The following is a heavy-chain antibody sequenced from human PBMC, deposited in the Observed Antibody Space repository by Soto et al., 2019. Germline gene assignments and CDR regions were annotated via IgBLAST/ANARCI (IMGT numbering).Heavy chain of an antibody. V-gene: IGHV5-51*01. J-gene: IGHJ4*02. D-gene: IGHD3-22*01. Sequence: PGESLKISCKGSGYSFTSYWIGWVRQMPGKGLEWMGIIYPGDSDTRYSPSFQGQVTISADKSISTAYLQWSSLKASDTAIFYCARWTTYYYDSSGYYYFDYWGQGTLVTAPQ. CDR3: ARWTTYYYDSSGYYYFDY. CDR1: GYSFTSYW. CDR2: IYPGDSDT.